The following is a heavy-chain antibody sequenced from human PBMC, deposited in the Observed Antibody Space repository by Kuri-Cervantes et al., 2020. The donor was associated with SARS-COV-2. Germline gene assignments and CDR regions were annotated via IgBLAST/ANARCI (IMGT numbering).Heavy chain of an antibody. D-gene: IGHD3-16*01. CDR3: ARGAANYYYMDV. Sequence: GESLKISCVASGFTFSNYVIHWVRQAQGKGLEWVAVIWYDGENEYYAGSVKGRFTISRDNSKNTVSLHMNSLRAEDTAMYYCARGAANYYYMDVWGKGTTVTVSS. CDR1: GFTFSNYV. J-gene: IGHJ6*03. V-gene: IGHV3-33*08. CDR2: IWYDGENE.